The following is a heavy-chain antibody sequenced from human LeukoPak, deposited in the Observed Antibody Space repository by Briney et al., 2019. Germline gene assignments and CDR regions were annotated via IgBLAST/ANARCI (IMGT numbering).Heavy chain of an antibody. J-gene: IGHJ5*02. V-gene: IGHV3-7*01. CDR1: GFTFSSYW. Sequence: SGGSLRLSCAASGFTFSSYWMSWVRQAPGKGLEWVANIKQDGSEKYYVDSVKGRFTISRDNAKNSLYLQMNSLRAEDTAVYYCARDRTMVRGMFDPWGQGTLVTVSS. CDR3: ARDRTMVRGMFDP. D-gene: IGHD3-10*01. CDR2: IKQDGSEK.